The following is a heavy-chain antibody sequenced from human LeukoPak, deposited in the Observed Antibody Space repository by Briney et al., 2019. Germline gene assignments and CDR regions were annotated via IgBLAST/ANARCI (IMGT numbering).Heavy chain of an antibody. V-gene: IGHV3-33*01. CDR3: AREGAESAGTYFDY. CDR2: IWYDGSNK. CDR1: GFTFSSYG. J-gene: IGHJ4*02. D-gene: IGHD1-26*01. Sequence: GGSLRLSCAASGFTFSSYGMHWVRQAPGKGLEWVAVIWYDGSNKYYADSVKGRFTISRDNSKNTPYLQMNSLRAEDTAVYYCAREGAESAGTYFDYWGQGTLVTVSS.